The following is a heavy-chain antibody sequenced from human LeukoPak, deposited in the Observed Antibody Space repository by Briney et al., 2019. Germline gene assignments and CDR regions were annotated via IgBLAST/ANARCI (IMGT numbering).Heavy chain of an antibody. D-gene: IGHD3-3*01. CDR3: ARVPNVDYDFWSGYSKPTDAFDI. J-gene: IGHJ3*02. CDR1: GFTFSSYW. V-gene: IGHV3-7*01. CDR2: IKQDGSEK. Sequence: PGGSLRLSCAASGFTFSSYWMSWVRQAPGKGLEWVANIKQDGSEKYYVDSVKGRFTISRDNAKNSLYLQMNSLRAKDTAVYYCARVPNVDYDFWSGYSKPTDAFDIWGQGTMVTVSS.